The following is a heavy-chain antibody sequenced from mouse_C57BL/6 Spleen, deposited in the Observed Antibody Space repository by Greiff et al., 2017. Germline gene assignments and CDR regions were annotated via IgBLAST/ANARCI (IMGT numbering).Heavy chain of an antibody. V-gene: IGHV3-1*01. CDR2: ISYSGST. D-gene: IGHD2-4*01. J-gene: IGHJ1*03. Sequence: EVQGVESGPGMVKPSQSLSLTCTVTGYSITSGYDWHWIRHFPGNKLEWMGYISYSGSTNYNPSLKSRISITHDTSKNHFFLKLNSVTTEDTATYYCARDDYDGYWYFDVWGTGTTVTVSS. CDR3: ARDDYDGYWYFDV. CDR1: GYSITSGYD.